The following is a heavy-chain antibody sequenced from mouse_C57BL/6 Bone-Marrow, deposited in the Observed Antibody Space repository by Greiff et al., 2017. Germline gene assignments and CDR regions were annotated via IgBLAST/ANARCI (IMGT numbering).Heavy chain of an antibody. D-gene: IGHD2-3*01. CDR3: ARDGYYAWFAY. J-gene: IGHJ3*01. CDR2: TYPGSGNT. Sequence: VQLQQSGPELVQPGASVKISCKASGYSFTSFYIHWVKQRPGQGLGWIGWTYPGSGNTKYNEKFKGKGPLTTDTSSSTAYMQLSSLTSEDSAVYYCARDGYYAWFAYWGQGTLVTVSA. CDR1: GYSFTSFY. V-gene: IGHV1-66*01.